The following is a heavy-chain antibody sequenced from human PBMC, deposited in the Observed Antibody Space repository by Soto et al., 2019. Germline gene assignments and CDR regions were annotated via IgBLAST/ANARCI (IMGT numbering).Heavy chain of an antibody. J-gene: IGHJ6*02. V-gene: IGHV1-18*04. Sequence: QAQLVQSGAEVKKPGASVKISCEASGYTFTSHGISWVRQATGQGLEWLGWISTYNSRTHYAQKVQGRVTTTTDTSTSSAYFDLRSLIFDDTAVYYYARDRYCASPSCYQHYYYGVDTWGQGTTVTVSS. CDR2: ISTYNSRT. D-gene: IGHD2-2*01. CDR3: ARDRYCASPSCYQHYYYGVDT. CDR1: GYTFTSHG.